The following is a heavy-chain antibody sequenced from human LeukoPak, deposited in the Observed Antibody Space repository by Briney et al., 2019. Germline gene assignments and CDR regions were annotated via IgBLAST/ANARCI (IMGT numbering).Heavy chain of an antibody. V-gene: IGHV5-51*01. Sequence: GESLKISCKGSGYNFTNYWIGWVRQMPGKGLEWMGIIYPGDSYTRYSPSFQGQVTISADKSISTAYLQWSSLKASDTAMYYCARRGMGMTYFFDFWGQGTLVTVSS. CDR2: IYPGDSYT. CDR3: ARRGMGMTYFFDF. D-gene: IGHD1-26*01. J-gene: IGHJ4*02. CDR1: GYNFTNYW.